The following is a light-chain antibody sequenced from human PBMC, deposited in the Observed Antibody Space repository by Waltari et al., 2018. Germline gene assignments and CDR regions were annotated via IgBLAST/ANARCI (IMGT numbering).Light chain of an antibody. Sequence: QSALTQTATVSGSPGQSITISCTGTSSAIGTYYLVSWYQQHPGKAPTLIIYDVNKRPSGVSNRFSGSKSGNTASLTISGLQAADEADYYCCSYAGSAISVFGGGTKVTVL. V-gene: IGLV2-23*02. CDR2: DVN. CDR1: SSAIGTYYL. J-gene: IGLJ3*02. CDR3: CSYAGSAISV.